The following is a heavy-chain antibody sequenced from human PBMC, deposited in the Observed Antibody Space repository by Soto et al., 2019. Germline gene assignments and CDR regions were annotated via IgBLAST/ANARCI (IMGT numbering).Heavy chain of an antibody. J-gene: IGHJ4*02. V-gene: IGHV1-18*01. Sequence: QVQLVQSGAEVKKPGASVKVSCKASGYTFSGYGINWVRQAPGQGLEWMGWISAYNGNTKNAQKFEGRATMTTDTSTSTAQMALRSLRSDDTAVYFCARSSSDYGAAGVCVGYWGQGPLVTVS. CDR1: GYTFSGYG. CDR3: ARSSSDYGAAGVCVGY. CDR2: ISAYNGNT. D-gene: IGHD4-17*01.